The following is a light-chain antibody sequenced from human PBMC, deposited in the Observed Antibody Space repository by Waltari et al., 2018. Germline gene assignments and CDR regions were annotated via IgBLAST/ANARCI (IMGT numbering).Light chain of an antibody. Sequence: IVLTQSPGTLSLSPGESATLSCRASQNVGRSLVWYQQKPGQAPRLLIYDTSTRATGIPDRFSGSGSVTDFSLTIARLEPEDFAVYYCQHNVRLPVTFGQGTKLEI. V-gene: IGKV3-20*01. CDR2: DTS. CDR3: QHNVRLPVT. CDR1: QNVGRS. J-gene: IGKJ1*01.